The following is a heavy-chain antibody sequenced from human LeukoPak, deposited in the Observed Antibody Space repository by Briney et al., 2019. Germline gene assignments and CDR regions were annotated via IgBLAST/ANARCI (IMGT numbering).Heavy chain of an antibody. V-gene: IGHV3-20*04. J-gene: IGHJ1*01. D-gene: IGHD4-11*01. CDR3: ARDGSTTVTTDY. CDR2: INWNGGSA. Sequence: PSGSLTLTCAASGFTFDDYGMSWVRQAPGKGLEWVSGINWNGGSAIYADSVKGRFTISRDNAKNSVYLQMRSLKAEDTALYYCARDGSTTVTTDYWGQGTLVTVSS. CDR1: GFTFDDYG.